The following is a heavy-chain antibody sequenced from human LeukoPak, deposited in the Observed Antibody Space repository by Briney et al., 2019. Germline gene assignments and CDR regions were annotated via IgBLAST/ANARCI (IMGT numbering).Heavy chain of an antibody. CDR2: IRYDGSNK. D-gene: IGHD1-20*01. CDR3: AKEIGITGTGGAFDI. Sequence: GGSLRLSCAASGFTFSSYGMHWVSQAPGKGLEWVAFIRYDGSNKYYADSVKGRFTISRDNSKNTLYLQMNSLRAEDTAVYYCAKEIGITGTGGAFDIWGQGTMVTVSS. J-gene: IGHJ3*02. V-gene: IGHV3-30*02. CDR1: GFTFSSYG.